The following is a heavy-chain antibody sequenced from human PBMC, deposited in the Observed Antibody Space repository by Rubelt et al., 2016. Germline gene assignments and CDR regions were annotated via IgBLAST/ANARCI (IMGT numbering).Heavy chain of an antibody. D-gene: IGHD3/OR15-3a*01. Sequence: EVQLVESGGGLIQPGGSLRLSCAASGFTFSSYAMHWVRQAPGKGLEYVSAISSNGGSTYYADSVKGRFTISRDNSKNTLYLQMSSLRAEDTAVYYCARDQSDSPPAEYFQHWGQGTLVTVSS. CDR3: ARDQSDSPPAEYFQH. V-gene: IGHV3-64D*09. J-gene: IGHJ1*01. CDR2: ISSNGGST. CDR1: GFTFSSYA.